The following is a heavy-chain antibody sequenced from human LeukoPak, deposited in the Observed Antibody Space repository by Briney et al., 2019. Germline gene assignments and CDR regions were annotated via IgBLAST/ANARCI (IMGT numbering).Heavy chain of an antibody. CDR1: GFTFSTYW. D-gene: IGHD4-4*01. J-gene: IGHJ4*02. Sequence: GGSLRLSCAASGFTFSTYWMSWVRQAPGKGLEWVANIKHSGGEKYYVDSLKGRFTISRDNAQNSLFLQMDSLRAEDTAVYYCARNVEYSHPYFDYWGQGTLVTVSS. CDR2: IKHSGGEK. V-gene: IGHV3-7*01. CDR3: ARNVEYSHPYFDY.